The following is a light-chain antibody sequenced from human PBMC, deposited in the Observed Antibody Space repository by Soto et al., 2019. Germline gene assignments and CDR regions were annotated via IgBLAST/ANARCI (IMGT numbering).Light chain of an antibody. J-gene: IGKJ4*01. V-gene: IGKV1-39*01. CDR3: QQSYRSPVT. Sequence: DIQMTQSPSTLSASEGDRVTITCRASQDIRSFLNWYQQKPGKAPKLLIYSTSNLQSGVPSRFSGGASGADFTLTISSLQPEDFATYFCQQSYRSPVTFGGGTKVDI. CDR1: QDIRSF. CDR2: STS.